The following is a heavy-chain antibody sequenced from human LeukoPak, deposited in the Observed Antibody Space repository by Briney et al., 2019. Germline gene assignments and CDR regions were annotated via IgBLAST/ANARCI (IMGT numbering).Heavy chain of an antibody. Sequence: GGSLRLSCVASGFSVSNYYMSWVRQAPGKGLEWVSVISTGGGTSYTDSVKGRFTFSRDNSKNTLFLQMNSLRAEDTAVYYCARGNYFDYWGQGTLVTVSS. J-gene: IGHJ4*02. CDR1: GFSVSNYY. CDR2: ISTGGGT. CDR3: ARGNYFDY. V-gene: IGHV3-66*01.